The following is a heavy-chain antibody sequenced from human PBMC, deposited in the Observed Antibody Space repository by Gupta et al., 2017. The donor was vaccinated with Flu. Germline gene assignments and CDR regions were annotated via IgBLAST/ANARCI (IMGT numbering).Heavy chain of an antibody. J-gene: IGHJ4*01. CDR3: ARGAASAAWTYYFDY. Sequence: QVQLQESGPGLVKPSQTLSLTCTVSGGSISSGGYYWSWIRQHPGKGLEWIGYIYYSGSTYYNPARKSRVTISVDTSKNKASLKLSSVTAAETAVYYCARGAASAAWTYYFDYGGHGTLVTVSS. CDR1: GGSISSGGYY. CDR2: IYYSGST. D-gene: IGHD6-25*01. V-gene: IGHV4-31*03.